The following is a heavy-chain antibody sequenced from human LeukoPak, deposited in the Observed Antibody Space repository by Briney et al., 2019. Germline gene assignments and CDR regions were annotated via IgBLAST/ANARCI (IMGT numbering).Heavy chain of an antibody. V-gene: IGHV1-2*02. D-gene: IGHD6-13*01. J-gene: IGHJ5*02. CDR3: ARDWVSSSLNWFDP. CDR1: GYTFTGYY. Sequence: ASVKVSCKASGYTFTGYYMHWVRQAPGQGLEWMRWINPNSGGTNYAQKFQGRVTMTGDTSISTAYMELSRLRSDDTAVYYCARDWVSSSLNWFDPWGQGTLLTVSS. CDR2: INPNSGGT.